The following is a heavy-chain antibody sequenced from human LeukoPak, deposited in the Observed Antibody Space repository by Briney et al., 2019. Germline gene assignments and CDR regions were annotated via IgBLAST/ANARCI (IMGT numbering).Heavy chain of an antibody. V-gene: IGHV3-7*01. D-gene: IGHD4-17*01. J-gene: IGHJ3*02. CDR2: IKQDGSEK. CDR3: ARDGLGDYGRGAFDI. Sequence: GGSLRLSCAASGFTFSSYWMSWVRQAPGKGLEWVANIKQDGSEKYYVDSVKGRFTISRDNAKNSLYLQMNSLRAEDTAVYYCARDGLGDYGRGAFDIWGQGTMVTVSS. CDR1: GFTFSSYW.